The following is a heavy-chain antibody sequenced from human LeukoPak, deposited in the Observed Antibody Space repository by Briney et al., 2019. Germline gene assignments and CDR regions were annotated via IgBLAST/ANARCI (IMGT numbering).Heavy chain of an antibody. CDR1: GGSISSYY. J-gene: IGHJ4*02. CDR3: ARTHYYDSSGYYYDY. D-gene: IGHD3-22*01. Sequence: SETLSLTCIVSGGSISSYYWSWIRQPPGKGLECIGDIYYSGSTNYNPSLKSRVTISVDTSKNQFSLKLSSVTAADTAVYYCARTHYYDSSGYYYDYWGQGTLVTVSS. V-gene: IGHV4-59*08. CDR2: IYYSGST.